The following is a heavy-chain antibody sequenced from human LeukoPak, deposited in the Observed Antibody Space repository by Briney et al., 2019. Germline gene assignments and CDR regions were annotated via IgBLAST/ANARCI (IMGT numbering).Heavy chain of an antibody. D-gene: IGHD5-18*01. Sequence: SETLSLTCTVSGGSISSHYWSWIRQPPGKGLEWIGYIYYSGSTNYNPSLKSRVTISVDTSKNQFSLKLSSVTAADTAVYYCARDTAMILDYWGQGTLVTVPS. CDR1: GGSISSHY. J-gene: IGHJ4*02. CDR3: ARDTAMILDY. CDR2: IYYSGST. V-gene: IGHV4-59*11.